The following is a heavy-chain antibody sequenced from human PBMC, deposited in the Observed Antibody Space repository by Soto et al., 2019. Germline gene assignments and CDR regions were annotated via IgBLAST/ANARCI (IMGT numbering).Heavy chain of an antibody. Sequence: SETLSLTCTVSGGSISSYYWSWIRQPPGKGLEWIGYIYYSGSTNYNPSLKSRVTISVDTSKNQFSLKLSSVTAADTAVYYCARLSHYYYGMHVWGQGTTVTVSS. CDR3: ARLSHYYYGMHV. V-gene: IGHV4-59*08. J-gene: IGHJ6*01. CDR1: GGSISSYY. CDR2: IYYSGST.